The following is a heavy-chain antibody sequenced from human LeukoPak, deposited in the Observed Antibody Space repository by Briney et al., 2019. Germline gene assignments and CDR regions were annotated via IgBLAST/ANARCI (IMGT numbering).Heavy chain of an antibody. V-gene: IGHV3-30-3*01. CDR1: GFTFNTYA. CDR3: ARRIFQGSSGWYLFDY. D-gene: IGHD6-19*01. J-gene: IGHJ4*02. Sequence: GGSLRLSCAASGFTFNTYAMHWVRQAAGMGLEWVAVISSAGSTKYYADSVKGRFTVSRDHSENTLYLQMNSLRAEDTAVYYCARRIFQGSSGWYLFDYWGQGTLVTVSS. CDR2: ISSAGSTK.